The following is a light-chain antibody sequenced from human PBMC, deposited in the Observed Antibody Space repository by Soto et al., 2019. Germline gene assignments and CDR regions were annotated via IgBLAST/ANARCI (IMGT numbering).Light chain of an antibody. CDR1: ESVNNK. CDR2: RAS. Sequence: EVVLTQSPATLSVSPGERATLSCRASESVNNKLGWYQQKPGQAPRLLIYRASTRATGIPARFSGSGSGTEFTLTISSLQSEDSAVYYCHQYNNWFPFTFGQATRLEIK. V-gene: IGKV3-15*01. J-gene: IGKJ5*01. CDR3: HQYNNWFPFT.